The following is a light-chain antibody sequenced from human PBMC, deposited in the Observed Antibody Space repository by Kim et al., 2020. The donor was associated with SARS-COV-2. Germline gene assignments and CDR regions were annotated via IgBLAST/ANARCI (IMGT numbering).Light chain of an antibody. J-gene: IGLJ3*02. CDR2: SST. CDR1: RSNIGSNY. V-gene: IGLV1-47*02. Sequence: VVTQPPSASGAPGQRVTISCSGSRSNIGSNYVYWFQQLPGTAPKLLIYSSTQRPSGVSDRFSGSTSGTSASLAISGLRSEDEADYYCAAWDNSLNWVFGGGTQLTVL. CDR3: AAWDNSLNWV.